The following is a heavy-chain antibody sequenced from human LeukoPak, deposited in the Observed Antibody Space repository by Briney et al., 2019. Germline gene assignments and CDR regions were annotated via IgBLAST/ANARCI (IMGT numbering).Heavy chain of an antibody. CDR1: GDSISGFY. CDR3: ARDVVAARGCFDY. J-gene: IGHJ4*02. D-gene: IGHD2-2*01. Sequence: PSETLSLTCTVSGDSISGFYWSWIRQAAGKGLEWIGHIYTSESTNYNPSLKSRATMSVDMSKNQFSLKLRSVTAADTAVYYCARDVVAARGCFDYWGQGTLVTVSS. V-gene: IGHV4-4*07. CDR2: IYTSEST.